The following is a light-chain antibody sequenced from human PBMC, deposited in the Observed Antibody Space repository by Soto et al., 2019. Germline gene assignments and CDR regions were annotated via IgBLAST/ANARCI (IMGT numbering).Light chain of an antibody. CDR3: QPRSNWPRT. J-gene: IGKJ2*01. CDR2: DAS. CDR1: QSVSSS. V-gene: IGKV3-11*01. Sequence: EIVLTQSPATLSLSPGERATLSCRASQSVSSSLAWFQHKPGQAPRLLIYDASNRATGIPARFSGSGSGTDFTLTLSSLEPEDFAVYYCQPRSNWPRTFGQGTKMEIK.